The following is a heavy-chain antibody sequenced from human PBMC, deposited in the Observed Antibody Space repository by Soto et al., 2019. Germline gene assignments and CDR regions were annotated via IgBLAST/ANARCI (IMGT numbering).Heavy chain of an antibody. CDR2: IFPSDSDT. V-gene: IGHV5-51*01. CDR3: SRKDKSGYLNCLET. Sequence: VGSLKLSFRTAGYRFTSYLIAWVPQMPGKGLEWMGIIFPSDSDTRYSPSFQGQVTISADRSTRTVFLQWASLKASDTAVYFCSRKDKSGYLNCLETWGQGTLVTVYS. D-gene: IGHD3-22*01. CDR1: GYRFTSYL. J-gene: IGHJ1*01.